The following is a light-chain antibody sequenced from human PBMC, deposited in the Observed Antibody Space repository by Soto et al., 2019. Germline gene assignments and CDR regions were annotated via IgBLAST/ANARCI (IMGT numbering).Light chain of an antibody. V-gene: IGKV1-5*03. CDR1: QSISSW. CDR3: QQYGSSTET. J-gene: IGKJ1*01. CDR2: KAS. Sequence: DIQMTQSPSTLSASVGDRVTITCRASQSISSWLAWYQQTPGKAPKILIYKASSLESGVPSRFSGSGSGTEFTLTSSSLEPEDFAVYYCQQYGSSTETFGQGTKVDIK.